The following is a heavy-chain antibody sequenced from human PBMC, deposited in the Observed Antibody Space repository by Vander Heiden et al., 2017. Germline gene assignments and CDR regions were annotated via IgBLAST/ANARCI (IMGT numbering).Heavy chain of an antibody. V-gene: IGHV3-73*02. D-gene: IGHD1-26*01. Sequence: EVQLVESGGGLVQPGGSLKLSCAASGFTFSASAMHWVRQASGKGLEWVGRIRSKANSYATAYAASVNGRFTISRDDSRNTAYLQMNSLKIEDTAVYFCVRPVGATTWFDPWGQGTLVTVSS. CDR2: IRSKANSYAT. CDR3: VRPVGATTWFDP. J-gene: IGHJ5*02. CDR1: GFTFSASA.